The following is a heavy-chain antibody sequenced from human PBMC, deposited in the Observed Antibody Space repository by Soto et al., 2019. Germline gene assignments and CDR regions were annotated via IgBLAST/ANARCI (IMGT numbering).Heavy chain of an antibody. CDR2: IYAGGNT. J-gene: IGHJ4*02. CDR3: ARVTTFYDILTSSYALNYFDY. CDR1: GFSVTSNY. D-gene: IGHD3-9*01. V-gene: IGHV3-53*01. Sequence: GGSLRLSCAASGFSVTSNYMTWVRQAPGKGLECVSVIYAGGNTYYPDSVKGRFTISRDNTKNTLFLQMNNRRAEDTAVYYCARVTTFYDILTSSYALNYFDYWGQGTRVTVSS.